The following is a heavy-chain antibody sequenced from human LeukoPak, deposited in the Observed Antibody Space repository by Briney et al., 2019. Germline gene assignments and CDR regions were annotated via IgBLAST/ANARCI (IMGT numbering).Heavy chain of an antibody. CDR1: GFTFSSYA. V-gene: IGHV3-23*01. Sequence: GGSLRLSCAASGFTFSSYAMSWVRQAPGEGLEWVSAISGSGGSTYYADSVKGRFTISRDNSKNTLYLQMNSLRAEDTAVYYCAKVPLLRYFDWLLLFDYWGQGTLVTVSS. CDR3: AKVPLLRYFDWLLLFDY. CDR2: ISGSGGST. D-gene: IGHD3-9*01. J-gene: IGHJ4*02.